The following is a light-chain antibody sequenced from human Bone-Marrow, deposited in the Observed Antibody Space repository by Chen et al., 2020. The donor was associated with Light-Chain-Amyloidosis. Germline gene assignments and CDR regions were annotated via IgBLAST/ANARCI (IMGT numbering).Light chain of an antibody. CDR3: QSADSSGTYEVR. V-gene: IGLV3-25*03. CDR2: RDT. J-gene: IGLJ2*01. Sequence: SYELTQTPSVSLSPGQTARITCSGDDLPTKYAYWYQQKPGQAPVLVIHRDTERPSGISERFSGSSSGTPATLTISGFQAEDEADYHCQSADSSGTYEVRFGGGTKLTVL. CDR1: DLPTKY.